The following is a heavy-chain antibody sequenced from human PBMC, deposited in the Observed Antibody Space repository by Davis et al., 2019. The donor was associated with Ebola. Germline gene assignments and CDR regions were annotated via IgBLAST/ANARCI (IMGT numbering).Heavy chain of an antibody. J-gene: IGHJ4*02. CDR1: GFTFSSYS. V-gene: IGHV3-72*01. D-gene: IGHD6-6*01. CDR2: SRNKENRYST. CDR3: AKGARSSSAY. Sequence: GGSLRLSCAASGFTFSSYSMNWVRQAPGKGLEWVGLSRNKENRYSTEYAASVKGRFTISRDDSKNLLYLEMNGLRTEDTAVYYCAKGARSSSAYWGQGTLVTVSS.